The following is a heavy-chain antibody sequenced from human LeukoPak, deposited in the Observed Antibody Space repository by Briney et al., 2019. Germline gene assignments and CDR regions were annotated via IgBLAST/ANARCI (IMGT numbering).Heavy chain of an antibody. D-gene: IGHD4-23*01. CDR1: GGSISSYY. J-gene: IGHJ3*02. CDR3: ARAGDYGGNSGAFDI. CDR2: IYYSGST. V-gene: IGHV4-59*01. Sequence: SETLSLTCTVSGGSISSYYWSWIRQPPGKGLEWIGYIYYSGSTNYNPSLKSRVTISVDTSKNQFSLKLSSVTAADTAVYYCARAGDYGGNSGAFDIWGQGTMVTVSS.